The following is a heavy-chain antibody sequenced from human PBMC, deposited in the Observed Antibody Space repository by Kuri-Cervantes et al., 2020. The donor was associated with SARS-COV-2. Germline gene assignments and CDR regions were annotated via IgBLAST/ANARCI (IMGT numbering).Heavy chain of an antibody. CDR2: TYYRSKWYD. V-gene: IGHV6-1*01. Sequence: SCAISGDSVSSKIAAWNWIRQSPPRGLEWLGRTYYRSKWYDDYAVSVKSRISINPDTSKNQFSLHLNSVTPEDTAVYYCARGTNWPPDGWFDPWGQGTLVTVSS. J-gene: IGHJ5*02. CDR1: GDSVSSKIAA. D-gene: IGHD7-27*01. CDR3: ARGTNWPPDGWFDP.